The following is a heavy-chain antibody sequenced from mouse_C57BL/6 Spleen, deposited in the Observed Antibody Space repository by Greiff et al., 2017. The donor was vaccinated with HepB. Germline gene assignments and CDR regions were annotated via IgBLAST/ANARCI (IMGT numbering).Heavy chain of an antibody. CDR2: IHPNSGST. Sequence: VQLQQPGAELVKPGASVKLSCKASGYTFTSYWMHWVKQRPGQGLEWIGMIHPNSGSTNYNEKFKSKATQTVDKSASTAYMQLSSLTSVDSAVYYCARREDPWDYWGQGTTLTVSS. J-gene: IGHJ2*01. V-gene: IGHV1-64*01. CDR1: GYTFTSYW. CDR3: ARREDPWDY.